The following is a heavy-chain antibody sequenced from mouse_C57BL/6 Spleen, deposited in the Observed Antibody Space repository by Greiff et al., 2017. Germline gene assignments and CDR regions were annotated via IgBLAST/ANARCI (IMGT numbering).Heavy chain of an antibody. D-gene: IGHD1-1*01. CDR1: GYSITSGYY. J-gene: IGHJ1*03. Sequence: DVQLQESGPGLVKPSQSLSLTCSVTGYSITSGYYWNWIRQFPGNKLEWMGYISYDGSNKYNPSLKNRISITRDTSKNQFFLKLNSVTTEDTATYYCARAPYGSWYFDVWGTGTTVTVSS. CDR3: ARAPYGSWYFDV. V-gene: IGHV3-6*01. CDR2: ISYDGSN.